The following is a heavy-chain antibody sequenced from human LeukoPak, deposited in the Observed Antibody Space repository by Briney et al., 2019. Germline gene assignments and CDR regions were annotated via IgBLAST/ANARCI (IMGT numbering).Heavy chain of an antibody. Sequence: SETLSLTCAVYGGSFSGYYWSWIRQPPGKGLEWIGEINHSGSTNYNPSLKSRVTISIDTSKNQFSLKLSSVTAADTAVYYCARGRTVRGAIKFYYYMDVWGKGTTVTVS. CDR2: INHSGST. J-gene: IGHJ6*03. V-gene: IGHV4-34*01. CDR1: GGSFSGYY. CDR3: ARGRTVRGAIKFYYYMDV. D-gene: IGHD3-10*01.